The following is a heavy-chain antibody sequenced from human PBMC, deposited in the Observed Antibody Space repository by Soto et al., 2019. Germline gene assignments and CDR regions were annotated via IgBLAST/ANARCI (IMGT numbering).Heavy chain of an antibody. Sequence: DVQLLESGGGLVQPGGSLRLSCVASGFSFNKYAMIWVRQAPGKGQEWVSGITGSGNTIEYTASVKGRFTISRDNSKNTVYLQMDGLRAEDTAMYYCAKDDVAGDGLWLVSDWGQGIPVTVSS. CDR3: AKDDVAGDGLWLVSD. CDR2: ITGSGNTI. CDR1: GFSFNKYA. J-gene: IGHJ4*02. D-gene: IGHD2-21*02. V-gene: IGHV3-23*01.